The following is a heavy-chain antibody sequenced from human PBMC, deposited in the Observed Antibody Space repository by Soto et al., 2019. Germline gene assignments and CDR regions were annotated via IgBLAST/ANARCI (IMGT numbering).Heavy chain of an antibody. J-gene: IGHJ4*02. V-gene: IGHV4-59*01. D-gene: IGHD3-16*01. Sequence: QMQLQESGPGLVKPSETLSLTCTVSGGSISSYYWSWIRQPPGKGLEWIGYIYYSGTTNYNPFLNSRVTISVDTSKNQCSLRLSSVIAADTAVYYCARCDSTGGVRLVYSGQPTLVTVSS. CDR2: IYYSGTT. CDR1: GGSISSYY. CDR3: ARCDSTGGVRLVY.